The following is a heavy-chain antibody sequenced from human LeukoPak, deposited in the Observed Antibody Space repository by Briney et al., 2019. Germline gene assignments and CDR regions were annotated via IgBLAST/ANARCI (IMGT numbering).Heavy chain of an antibody. V-gene: IGHV3-23*01. CDR3: AKDGSSWYDGNLDY. D-gene: IGHD6-13*01. Sequence: GGSLRLSCAASGFTFSSYAMSWVRQAPGKGPEWVSAISGSGGSTYYADSVKGRFTISRDNSKNTLYLQMNSLRAEDTAVYYCAKDGSSWYDGNLDYWGQGTLVTVSS. CDR1: GFTFSSYA. J-gene: IGHJ4*02. CDR2: ISGSGGST.